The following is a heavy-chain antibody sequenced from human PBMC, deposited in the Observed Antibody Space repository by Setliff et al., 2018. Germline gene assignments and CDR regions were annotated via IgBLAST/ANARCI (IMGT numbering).Heavy chain of an antibody. V-gene: IGHV1-3*04. CDR1: GATFSSYG. CDR2: IYTDNGNT. Sequence: VKVSCKASGATFSSYGISWVRQAPGQGLEWMGFIYTDNGNTKYSKNFQDRVAITRDTSASTAYMELSSLTSEDTAVYFCARGSRGFDYWGQGALVTVSS. J-gene: IGHJ4*02. CDR3: ARGSRGFDY.